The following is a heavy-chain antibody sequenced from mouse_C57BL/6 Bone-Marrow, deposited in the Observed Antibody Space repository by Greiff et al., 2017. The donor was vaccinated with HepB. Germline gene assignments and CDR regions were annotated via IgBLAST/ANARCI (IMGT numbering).Heavy chain of an antibody. D-gene: IGHD2-4*01. Sequence: VQLQQSGPELVKPGASVKISCKASGYTFTDYYMNWVKQSHGKSLEWIGDINPNNGGTSYNQKFKGKATLTVDKSSSTAYMELRSLTSEDSAVYYCARPLYDYDADYFDYWGQGTTLTVSS. CDR3: ARPLYDYDADYFDY. J-gene: IGHJ2*01. CDR1: GYTFTDYY. CDR2: INPNNGGT. V-gene: IGHV1-26*01.